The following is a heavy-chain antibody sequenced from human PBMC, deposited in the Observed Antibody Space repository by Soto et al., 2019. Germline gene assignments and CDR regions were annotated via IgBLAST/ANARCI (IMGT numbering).Heavy chain of an antibody. CDR1: GGTFSSYA. CDR3: ARAQGNLGDMVLVPAANGMDV. D-gene: IGHD2-2*01. CDR2: IIPIFGTA. J-gene: IGHJ6*02. Sequence: QVQLVQSGAEVKKPGSSVKVSCKASGGTFSSYAISWVRQAPGQGLEWMGGIIPIFGTANYAQKFQGRVTITADEPTSTAYRERISLRHEDTAVYYCARAQGNLGDMVLVPAANGMDVWGQGTTVTVSS. V-gene: IGHV1-69*12.